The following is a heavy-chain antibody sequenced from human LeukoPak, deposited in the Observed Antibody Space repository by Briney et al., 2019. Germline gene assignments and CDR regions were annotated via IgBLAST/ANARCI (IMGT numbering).Heavy chain of an antibody. J-gene: IGHJ4*02. D-gene: IGHD7-27*01. CDR3: ARGRFRANDWGFVY. CDR2: INHSGST. V-gene: IGHV4-34*01. CDR1: GGSFSGYY. Sequence: SETLTLTCAVYGGSFSGYYWSWIRQPPGKGLEWIGEINHSGSTNYNPSLKSRVTISVDTSKNQFSLKLSSVTAADTAVYYCARGRFRANDWGFVYWGQGTLVTVSS.